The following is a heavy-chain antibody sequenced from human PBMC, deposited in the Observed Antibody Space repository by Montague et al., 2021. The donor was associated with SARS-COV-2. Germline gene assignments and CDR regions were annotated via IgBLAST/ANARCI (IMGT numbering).Heavy chain of an antibody. D-gene: IGHD2-2*03. Sequence: SVKVSCKASGYIFANYDVIWVRQATGQGLEWMGWMNPNSGHTGLXXKFHGRVTMTSDTFRSTAYLDLFSLGSDDTAVYYCTRGPSAHKERRPTDGYNWLDPWGQGTLVTVSS. CDR3: TRGPSAHKERRPTDGYNWLDP. CDR2: MNPNSGHT. V-gene: IGHV1-8*01. CDR1: GYIFANYD. J-gene: IGHJ5*02.